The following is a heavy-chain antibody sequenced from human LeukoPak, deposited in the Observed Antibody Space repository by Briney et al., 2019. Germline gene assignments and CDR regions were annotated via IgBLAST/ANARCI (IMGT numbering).Heavy chain of an antibody. CDR1: GDSMSSGAR. CDR2: IFHSGST. CDR3: ARRGYSGNEAYFAY. J-gene: IGHJ4*02. V-gene: IGHV4-4*02. Sequence: PSGTLSLTCTVSGDSMSSGARWSWVRQSPGKGLEWIGEIFHSGSTNHNPSLRGRVTLSVDNSKNHFSLDLSSVTGADTAVYYCARRGYSGNEAYFAYWGQGTLVTVSS. D-gene: IGHD5-12*01.